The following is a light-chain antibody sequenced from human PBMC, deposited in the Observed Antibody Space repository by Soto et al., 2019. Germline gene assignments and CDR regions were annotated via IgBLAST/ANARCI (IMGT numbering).Light chain of an antibody. Sequence: ETVLTQSPGTLSLSPGERATLPCSASQMINSGYVAWYQQKPGQAPRLLVFGAYNRATGIPDRFSGSGSGADFTLSIDRLEPEDFAVYYCQQYGSSPPITFGQGTRLEIK. CDR2: GAY. CDR3: QQYGSSPPIT. J-gene: IGKJ5*01. V-gene: IGKV3-20*01. CDR1: QMINSGY.